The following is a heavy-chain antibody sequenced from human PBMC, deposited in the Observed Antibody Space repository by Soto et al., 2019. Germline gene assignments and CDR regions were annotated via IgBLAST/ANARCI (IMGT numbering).Heavy chain of an antibody. CDR2: IYYSGST. D-gene: IGHD5-18*01. Sequence: SETLSLTCTVSGGSISSGGYYWSWIRQHPGKGLEWIGYIYYSGSTYYNPSLKSRVTISVDTSKNQFSLKLSSVTAADTAVYYCARLGYSYGSAAFDIWGQGTMVTVSS. CDR3: ARLGYSYGSAAFDI. CDR1: GGSISSGGYY. J-gene: IGHJ3*02. V-gene: IGHV4-31*03.